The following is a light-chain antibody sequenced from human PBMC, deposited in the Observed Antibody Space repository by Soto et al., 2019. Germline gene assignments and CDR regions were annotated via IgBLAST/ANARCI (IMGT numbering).Light chain of an antibody. CDR3: SSYTSSSIDSV. Sequence: QSALTQPASVSGSPGQSITISCTGTSSDVGGYNYVSWYQQHPGKAPKLMIYEVSNRPSGVSNRLSGSKSGNTASLTISGLQAEDEADYYFSSYTSSSIDSVFGTWTKVTVL. V-gene: IGLV2-14*01. CDR1: SSDVGGYNY. CDR2: EVS. J-gene: IGLJ1*01.